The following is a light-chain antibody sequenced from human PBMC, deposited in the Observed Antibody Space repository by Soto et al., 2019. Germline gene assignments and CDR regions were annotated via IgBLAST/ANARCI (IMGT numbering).Light chain of an antibody. V-gene: IGLV2-14*01. CDR2: DVS. Sequence: QSALTQPASVSGSPGQSITISCTGTNSDVGGYNYVSWYQQHPGKAPKLLIYDVSNRPSGASNRFSGSKSGNTASLTISGLQAEDEADYYCSSYTGSTTLHYVFGTGTKLTVL. CDR1: NSDVGGYNY. CDR3: SSYTGSTTLHYV. J-gene: IGLJ1*01.